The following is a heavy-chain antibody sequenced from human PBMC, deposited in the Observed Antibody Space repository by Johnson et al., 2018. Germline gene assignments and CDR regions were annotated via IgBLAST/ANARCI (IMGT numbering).Heavy chain of an antibody. Sequence: VQLVESGGGLVQPGGSLRLSCAASGFTFSSYDMHWVRQATGNGLEWVSYISSSSSTIYYADSVKGRFTISRYNAKNSLYLQMNSLRAEDTAVYYCARAHVDSYYYYYMDVWGKGTTVTVSS. CDR2: ISSSSSTI. V-gene: IGHV3-48*01. D-gene: IGHD5-12*01. J-gene: IGHJ6*03. CDR3: ARAHVDSYYYYYMDV. CDR1: GFTFSSYD.